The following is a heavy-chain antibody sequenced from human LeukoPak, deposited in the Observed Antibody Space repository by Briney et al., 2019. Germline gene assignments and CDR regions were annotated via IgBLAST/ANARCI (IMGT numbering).Heavy chain of an antibody. CDR2: INHSGST. J-gene: IGHJ6*02. Sequence: PSETLSLTCAVYGGSFSGYYWSWIRQPPGKGLEWIGEINHSGSTNDNPSLKSRVTISVDTSKNQFSLKLSSVTAADTAVYYCARGGGIAAAGTWGYGMDVWGQGTTVTVSS. D-gene: IGHD6-13*01. CDR3: ARGGGIAAAGTWGYGMDV. V-gene: IGHV4-34*01. CDR1: GGSFSGYY.